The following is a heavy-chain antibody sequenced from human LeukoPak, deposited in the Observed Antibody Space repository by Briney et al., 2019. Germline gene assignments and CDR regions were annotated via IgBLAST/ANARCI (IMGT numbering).Heavy chain of an antibody. V-gene: IGHV3-30*18. CDR3: AKGGRRIAVAGAKDNYFDY. Sequence: PGGSLRLSCAASGFTFSSYGMHWVRQAPGKGLEWVAVISYDGSNKYYADSVKGRFTISRDNSKNTLYLQMNSLRAEDTAVYYCAKGGRRIAVAGAKDNYFDYWGQGTLVTVSS. CDR1: GFTFSSYG. D-gene: IGHD6-19*01. CDR2: ISYDGSNK. J-gene: IGHJ4*02.